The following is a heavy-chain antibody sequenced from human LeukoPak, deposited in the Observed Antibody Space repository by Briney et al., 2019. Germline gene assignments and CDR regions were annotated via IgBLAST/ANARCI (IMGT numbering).Heavy chain of an antibody. V-gene: IGHV3-64D*06. CDR2: ISSNGGST. CDR3: VKGGSGNPLDY. D-gene: IGHD3-10*01. J-gene: IGHJ4*02. CDR1: GFTFSHAW. Sequence: GGSLRLSCAASGFTFSHAWMNWVRQAPGKGLEYVSGISSNGGSTFYADSVKGRFTISRDNSKNTLYLQMTSLRAEDTAVYYCVKGGSGNPLDYWGQGTLVTVSS.